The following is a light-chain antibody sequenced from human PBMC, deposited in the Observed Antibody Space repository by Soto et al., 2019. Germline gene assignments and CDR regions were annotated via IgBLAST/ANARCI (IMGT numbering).Light chain of an antibody. CDR1: SSDVGGYNY. J-gene: IGLJ2*01. Sequence: QLVLTQPASVSGSPGQSITISCTGTSSDVGGYNYVSWYQQHPGKAPKLIIYEVSNRPSGVSNRFSGSKSGSTASLTISGLQAEDEADYYCTSYSSSSNLGVFGGGTKLTVL. V-gene: IGLV2-14*01. CDR3: TSYSSSSNLGV. CDR2: EVS.